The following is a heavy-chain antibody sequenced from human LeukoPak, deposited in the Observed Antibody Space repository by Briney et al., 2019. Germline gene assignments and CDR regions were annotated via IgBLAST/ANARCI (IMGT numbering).Heavy chain of an antibody. CDR3: ARDYPKYYDFWSGFKSFDP. CDR1: GGSFSGYY. V-gene: IGHV4-34*01. J-gene: IGHJ5*02. CDR2: INQSGST. D-gene: IGHD3-3*01. Sequence: SETLSLTCAVYGGSFSGYYWSWIRQPPGKGLEWIGEINQSGSTNYNPSLKSRVTISVDTSKNQFSLKLSSVTAADTAVYYCARDYPKYYDFWSGFKSFDPWGQGTLVTVSS.